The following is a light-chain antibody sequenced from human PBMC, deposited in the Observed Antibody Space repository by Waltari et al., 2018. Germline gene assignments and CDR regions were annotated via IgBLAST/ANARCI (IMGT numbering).Light chain of an antibody. J-gene: IGLJ1*01. V-gene: IGLV2-23*02. CDR1: SSDVGRPNL. CDR3: CSFASTSTPYV. Sequence: QSALTQPASVSGSPGQSITIPCTGTSSDVGRPNLVSWYQQHPGKAPKLMIHEVTKRPSGVSNRFSGSKSGNTASLTISGLQAEDEADYYCCSFASTSTPYVFGSGTKVTV. CDR2: EVT.